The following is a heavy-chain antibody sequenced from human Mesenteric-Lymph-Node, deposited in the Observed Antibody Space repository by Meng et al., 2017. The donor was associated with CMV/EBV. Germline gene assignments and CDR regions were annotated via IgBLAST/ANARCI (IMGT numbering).Heavy chain of an antibody. J-gene: IGHJ4*02. CDR1: GGTFSRYA. CDR3: ARGYCSSTSCPFDY. V-gene: IGHV1-69*10. CDR2: IIPMLDIA. Sequence: SVKVSCKASGGTFSRYAISWVRQAPGQGLEWMGGIIPMLDIANYAQKFQGRVTITADKSTSTAYMELSSLRSEDTAVYYCARGYCSSTSCPFDYWGQGTLVTVSS. D-gene: IGHD2-2*01.